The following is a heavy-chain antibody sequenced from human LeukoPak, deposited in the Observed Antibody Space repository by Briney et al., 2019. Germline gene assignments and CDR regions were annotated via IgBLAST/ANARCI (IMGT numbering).Heavy chain of an antibody. CDR2: ISSRRNTI. V-gene: IGHV3-48*04. Sequence: GGSLRLSCAASGFTFSSHGMNWVRQAPGKGLEWVSYISSRRNTIYYADSVKGRFTISRDNAKNSLYLQMNSLRAEDTAVYYCARLHRGYSYGSFDYWGQGTLVTVSS. CDR1: GFTFSSHG. CDR3: ARLHRGYSYGSFDY. D-gene: IGHD5-18*01. J-gene: IGHJ4*02.